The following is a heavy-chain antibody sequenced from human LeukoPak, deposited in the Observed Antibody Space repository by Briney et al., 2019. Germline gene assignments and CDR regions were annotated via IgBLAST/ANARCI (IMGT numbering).Heavy chain of an antibody. CDR1: GGSFSGYY. J-gene: IGHJ6*03. Sequence: PSETLSLTCAVYGGSFSGYYWSWIRQPPGKGLEWIGEINHSGSTNYNPSLKSRVTISVDTSKNQFSLKLSSVTAADTAVYYCARGVVLRYFDWLTPTSYYYYMDVWGKGTTVTVSS. D-gene: IGHD3-9*01. CDR3: ARGVVLRYFDWLTPTSYYYYMDV. CDR2: INHSGST. V-gene: IGHV4-34*01.